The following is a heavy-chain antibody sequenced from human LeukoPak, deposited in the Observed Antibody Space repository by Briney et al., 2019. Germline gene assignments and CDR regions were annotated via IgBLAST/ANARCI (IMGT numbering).Heavy chain of an antibody. CDR3: ARARSSSWPPWFDP. J-gene: IGHJ5*02. CDR1: GGSISSSSYY. CDR2: IYYSGST. D-gene: IGHD6-13*01. Sequence: SEALSLTCTVSGGSISSSSYYWGWIRQPPGKGLEWIGSIYYSGSTYYNPSLKSRVTISVDTSKNQFSLKLSSVTAADTAVYYCARARSSSWPPWFDPWGQGTLVTVSS. V-gene: IGHV4-39*07.